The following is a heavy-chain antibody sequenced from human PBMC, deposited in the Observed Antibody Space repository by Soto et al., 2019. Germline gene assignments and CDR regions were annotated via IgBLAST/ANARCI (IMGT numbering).Heavy chain of an antibody. CDR1: GGSISSYY. CDR3: ARDRQAVAGNYFYYGLDV. V-gene: IGHV4-59*01. D-gene: IGHD6-19*01. Sequence: LSLTCTVSGGSISSYYWSWIRQPPGKGLEWIGYIYYSGSTNYNPSLKSRVTISVDTSNSRFSLKLSSVTAADTAVYYCARDRQAVAGNYFYYGLDVWGQGTTVTVSS. CDR2: IYYSGST. J-gene: IGHJ6*02.